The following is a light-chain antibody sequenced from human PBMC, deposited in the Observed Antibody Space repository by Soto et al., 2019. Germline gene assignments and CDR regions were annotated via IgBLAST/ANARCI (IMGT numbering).Light chain of an antibody. Sequence: EIVMTQSPATLSVSPGERATLSCRASQSVSSNLAWYQQTPGQAPRLLIYGASTRATGIPARFSGSGSGTEFTLTISSLQSEDFAVYYCQQYNNWPRTFGKGTKVDIK. CDR1: QSVSSN. J-gene: IGKJ1*01. CDR3: QQYNNWPRT. V-gene: IGKV3-15*01. CDR2: GAS.